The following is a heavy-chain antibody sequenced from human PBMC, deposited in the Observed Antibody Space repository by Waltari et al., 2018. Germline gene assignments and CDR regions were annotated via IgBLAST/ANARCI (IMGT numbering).Heavy chain of an antibody. CDR2: INHSGST. CDR3: ARGSPARKIGY. D-gene: IGHD2-2*01. CDR1: GGSFSGYY. J-gene: IGHJ4*02. V-gene: IGHV4-34*01. Sequence: QVQLQQWGAGLLKPSETLSLTCAVYGGSFSGYYWSWIRQPPGKGLGWIGEINHSGSTNYNPSLKSRVTISVDTSKNQFSLKLSSVTAADTAVYYCARGSPARKIGYWGQGTLVTVSS.